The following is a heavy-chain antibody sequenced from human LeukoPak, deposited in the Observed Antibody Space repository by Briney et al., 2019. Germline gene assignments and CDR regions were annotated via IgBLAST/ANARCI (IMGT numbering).Heavy chain of an antibody. CDR3: AMGRPQGHWYFDL. D-gene: IGHD3-10*01. CDR1: GGSISSYY. CDR2: IYYSGST. J-gene: IGHJ2*01. V-gene: IGHV4-59*08. Sequence: PSETLSLTCTVSGGSISSYYWSWIRQPPGKGLEWIGYIYYSGSTNYNPSLKSRVTISVDTSKNQSSLKLSSVTAADTAVYYCAMGRPQGHWYFDLWGRGTLVTVSS.